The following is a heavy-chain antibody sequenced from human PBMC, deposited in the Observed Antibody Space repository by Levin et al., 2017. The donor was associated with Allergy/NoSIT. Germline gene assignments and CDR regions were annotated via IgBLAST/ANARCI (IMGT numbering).Heavy chain of an antibody. CDR2: VYYTGRT. V-gene: IGHV4-59*01. CDR3: AREPTGWFDP. J-gene: IGHJ5*02. CDR1: GISIHSAS. Sequence: SQTLSLTCTVSGISIHSASWSWLRQSPGKGLEWIGSVYYTGRTNYDPSLKSRVTISIDASKTQFSLRLSSVTAADTALYYCAREPTGWFDPWGQGTLVTVSS.